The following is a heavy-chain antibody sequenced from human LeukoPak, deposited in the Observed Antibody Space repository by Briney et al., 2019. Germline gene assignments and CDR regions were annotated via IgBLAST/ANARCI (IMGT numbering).Heavy chain of an antibody. D-gene: IGHD3-22*01. J-gene: IGHJ4*02. Sequence: SVKFSCKASGGTFSSYAISWVRQAPGQGLEWMGRIIPILGIANYAQKFQGRVTITADKSTSTAYMELSSLRSEDTAVYYCARITMIVEWGQGTLVTVSS. CDR3: ARITMIVE. CDR1: GGTFSSYA. V-gene: IGHV1-69*04. CDR2: IIPILGIA.